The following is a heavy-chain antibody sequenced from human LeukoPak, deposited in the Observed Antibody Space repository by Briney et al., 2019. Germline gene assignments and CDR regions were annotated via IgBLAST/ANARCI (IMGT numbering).Heavy chain of an antibody. CDR2: IYTSGST. J-gene: IGHJ5*02. CDR3: ARVAAAGTIDWFDP. CDR1: GGSISSYY. Sequence: SETLSLTCTVFGGSISSYYWSWIRQPAGKGLEWIGRIYTSGSTNYNPSLKSRVTMSVDTSKNQFSLKLSSVTAADTAVYYCARVAAAGTIDWFDPWGQGTLVTVSS. D-gene: IGHD6-13*01. V-gene: IGHV4-4*07.